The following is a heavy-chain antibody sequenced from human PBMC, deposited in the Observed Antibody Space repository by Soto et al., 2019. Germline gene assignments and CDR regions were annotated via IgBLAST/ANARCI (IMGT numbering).Heavy chain of an antibody. CDR2: ISYDGSNK. Sequence: QVQLVESGGGGVQPWRSRRLSCAASGFTFSSYGMHWVRQAPCKGLEWVAVISYDGSNKYYADSVKGRFTISRDNSKNTLYLQMNSLRAEDTAVYYCAKVITGTFYYFDYWGQGTLVTVSS. CDR3: AKVITGTFYYFDY. CDR1: GFTFSSYG. D-gene: IGHD1-7*01. J-gene: IGHJ4*02. V-gene: IGHV3-30*18.